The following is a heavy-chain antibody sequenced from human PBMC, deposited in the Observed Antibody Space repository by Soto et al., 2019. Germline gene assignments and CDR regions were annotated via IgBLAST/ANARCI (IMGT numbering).Heavy chain of an antibody. Sequence: GGSLRLSCAASGFTFSSYAINWVRQAPEKGLEWVSSIGGGGGTTYYADSVKGRFTISRDNSKNTLYLQMNSLRAEDTAVYYCTKDWIRFDYWGQGTLVTVSS. CDR1: GFTFSSYA. V-gene: IGHV3-23*01. CDR3: TKDWIRFDY. CDR2: IGGGGGTT. J-gene: IGHJ4*02. D-gene: IGHD2-2*03.